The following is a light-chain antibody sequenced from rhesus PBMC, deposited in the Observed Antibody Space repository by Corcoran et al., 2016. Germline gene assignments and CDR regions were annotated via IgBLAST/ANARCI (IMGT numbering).Light chain of an antibody. Sequence: DIQMAQSPSSLSASVGDRVTITGRASQGISNWLAWDQQKPGKAPELLIYRASNLETGVPTRSSGSGSWTPFTLPISSLQPEDIATYYCQQHDNSPPSFGQGTKVEIK. J-gene: IGKJ2*01. CDR3: QQHDNSPPS. CDR2: RAS. V-gene: IGKV1-69*01. CDR1: QGISNW.